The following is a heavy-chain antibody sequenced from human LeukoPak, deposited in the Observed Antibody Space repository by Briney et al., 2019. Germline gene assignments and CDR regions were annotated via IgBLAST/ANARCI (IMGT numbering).Heavy chain of an antibody. J-gene: IGHJ4*02. CDR3: ARRGYYDSSGLGRYYFDY. V-gene: IGHV3-7*01. D-gene: IGHD3-22*01. CDR2: IKQDGSEK. CDR1: GFTFNSYW. Sequence: GGSLRLSCAASGFTFNSYWMSWVRQAPGKGLEWVANIKQDGSEKYYVDSVKGRFTISRDNAKNSLYLQMNSLRAEDTAVYYCARRGYYDSSGLGRYYFDYWGQGILVTVSS.